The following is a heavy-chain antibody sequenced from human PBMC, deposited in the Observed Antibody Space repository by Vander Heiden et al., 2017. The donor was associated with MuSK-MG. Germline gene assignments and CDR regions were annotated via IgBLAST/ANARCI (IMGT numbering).Heavy chain of an antibody. J-gene: IGHJ2*01. D-gene: IGHD4-4*01. V-gene: IGHV3-23*01. CDR2: ISGSGGST. CDR3: ANAALTVTTDYWYFDL. CDR1: GFTFSSYA. Sequence: EVQLLESGGGLVQPGGSLRLSCAASGFTFSSYAMSWVRQAPGKGLEWVSAISGSGGSTYYADSVKGRFTISRDNSKNTLYLQMNSLRAEETAVYYCANAALTVTTDYWYFDLWGRGTLVTVSS.